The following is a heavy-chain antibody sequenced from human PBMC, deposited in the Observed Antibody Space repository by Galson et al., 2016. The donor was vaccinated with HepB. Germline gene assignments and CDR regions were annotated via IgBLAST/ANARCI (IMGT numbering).Heavy chain of an antibody. CDR3: AKIGQRTPHPDY. CDR2: ISYDRSNK. J-gene: IGHJ4*02. V-gene: IGHV3-30*18. CDR1: GFTFSTYG. Sequence: SLRLSCAASGFTFSTYGMHWVRQAPGKGLEWVAVISYDRSNKNYAASVKGRFTISRDNSMNTLYLQMNSLRAEDTAVYYCAKIGQRTPHPDYWGQGTLVTVSS.